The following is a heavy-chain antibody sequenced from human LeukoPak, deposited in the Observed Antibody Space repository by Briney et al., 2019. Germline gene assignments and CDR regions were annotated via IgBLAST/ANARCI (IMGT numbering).Heavy chain of an antibody. V-gene: IGHV4-34*01. D-gene: IGHD1-26*01. CDR1: GGSFSGYY. CDR2: INHSGST. J-gene: IGHJ4*02. Sequence: TSETLSLTCAVYGGSFSGYYWSWIRQPPGKGLEWIGEINHSGSTNYNPSLKSRVTISVDTSKNQFSLKLSSVTAADTAVYYCARLSAGVGALPFDYWGQGTLVTVSS. CDR3: ARLSAGVGALPFDY.